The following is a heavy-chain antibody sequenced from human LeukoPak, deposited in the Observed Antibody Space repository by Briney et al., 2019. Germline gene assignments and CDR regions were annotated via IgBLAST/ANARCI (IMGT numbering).Heavy chain of an antibody. CDR3: ARVGYSYGDAFDI. V-gene: IGHV1-69*13. CDR2: IIPIFGTA. CDR1: GGTFSSYA. J-gene: IGHJ3*02. Sequence: SVKVSCKASGGTFSSYAISWVRQAPGQGLEWMGGIIPIFGTANYAQKFQGRVTITADESTSTAYMELSSLRSEDTAVYCCARVGYSYGDAFDIWGQGTMVTVSS. D-gene: IGHD5-18*01.